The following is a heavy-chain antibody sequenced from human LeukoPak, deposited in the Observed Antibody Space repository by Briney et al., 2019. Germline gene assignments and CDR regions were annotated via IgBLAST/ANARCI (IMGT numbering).Heavy chain of an antibody. Sequence: ASVKVSCKASGGTFSSYTISWVRQAPGQGLEWMGWISAYNGNTNYAQKLQGRVTMTTDTSTSTAYMELRSLRSDDTAVYYCARVRGATTFDYWGQGTLVTVSS. CDR3: ARVRGATTFDY. V-gene: IGHV1-18*01. CDR1: GGTFSSYT. CDR2: ISAYNGNT. D-gene: IGHD1-26*01. J-gene: IGHJ4*02.